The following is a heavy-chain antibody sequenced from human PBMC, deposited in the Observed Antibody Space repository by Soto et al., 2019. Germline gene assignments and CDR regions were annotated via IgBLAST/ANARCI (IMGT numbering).Heavy chain of an antibody. CDR1: GGSISSYY. Sequence: SETLSLTCTVSGGSISSYYWSWIRQPPGKGLEWIGYIYYSGSTNYNPSLKSRVTISVDTSKNQFSLKLSSVTAADTAVYYCASEYSSSSQSGGAFDIWGQGTMVTVSS. D-gene: IGHD6-6*01. CDR3: ASEYSSSSQSGGAFDI. J-gene: IGHJ3*02. CDR2: IYYSGST. V-gene: IGHV4-59*01.